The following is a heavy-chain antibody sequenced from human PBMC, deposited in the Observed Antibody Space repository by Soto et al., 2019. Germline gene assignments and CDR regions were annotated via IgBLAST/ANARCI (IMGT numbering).Heavy chain of an antibody. CDR2: TYYRSKWKT. CDR3: ARGDVIDI. Sequence: SQTLSLTCAISGDSVSSNSAAWNWVRQSPSRGLEWLGRTYYRSKWKTDYAVSVRGRITINPDTSKNQFSLQLNSVTPGDTAVYYCARGDVIDIWGRGTVVTVSS. V-gene: IGHV6-1*01. CDR1: GDSVSSNSAA. J-gene: IGHJ3*02.